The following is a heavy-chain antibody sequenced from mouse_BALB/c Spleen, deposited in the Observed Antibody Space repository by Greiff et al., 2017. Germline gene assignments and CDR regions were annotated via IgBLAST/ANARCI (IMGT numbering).Heavy chain of an antibody. Sequence: EVMLVESGGGLVQPGGSRKLSCAASGFTFSSFGMHWVRQAPEKGLEWVAYISSGSSTIYYADTVKGRFTISRDNPKNTLFLQMTSLRSEDTAMYYCARGADSSGYDYAMDYWGQGTSVTVSS. V-gene: IGHV5-17*02. J-gene: IGHJ4*01. D-gene: IGHD3-2*01. CDR3: ARGADSSGYDYAMDY. CDR2: ISSGSSTI. CDR1: GFTFSSFG.